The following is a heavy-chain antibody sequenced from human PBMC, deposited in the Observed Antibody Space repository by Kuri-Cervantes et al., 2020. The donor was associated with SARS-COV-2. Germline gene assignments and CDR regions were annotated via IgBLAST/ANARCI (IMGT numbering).Heavy chain of an antibody. D-gene: IGHD3-22*01. J-gene: IGHJ4*02. V-gene: IGHV1-69*13. CDR3: ARSPRDYYDSSGYLQTQYYFDY. CDR1: GGTFSSYA. CDR2: IIPIFGTA. Sequence: SVKVSCKASGGTFSSYAISWVRQAPGQGLEWMGGIIPIFGTANYAQKFQGRVTITADESTSTAYMELSSLRSEDTAVYYCARSPRDYYDSSGYLQTQYYFDYWGQGTLVTVSS.